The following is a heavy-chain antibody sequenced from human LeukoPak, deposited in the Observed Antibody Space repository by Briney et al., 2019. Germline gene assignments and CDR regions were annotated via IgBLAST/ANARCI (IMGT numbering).Heavy chain of an antibody. V-gene: IGHV5-51*01. D-gene: IGHD5-24*01. CDR2: IFPGDSDT. CDR1: GYTFTDYW. J-gene: IGHJ4*02. Sequence: GESLKISCAASGYTFTDYWIAWVRQVPGIGLEWMGIIFPGDSDTRYSPSFQGQVTISADKSISTAYLQWNTLKASDTAMYYCARLTGDGYNSFDYWGQGTLVTVSS. CDR3: ARLTGDGYNSFDY.